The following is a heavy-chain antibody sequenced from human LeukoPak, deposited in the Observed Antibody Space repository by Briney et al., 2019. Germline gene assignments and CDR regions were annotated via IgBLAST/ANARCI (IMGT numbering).Heavy chain of an antibody. D-gene: IGHD6-13*01. Sequence: SETLSLTCTVSGYSISSGYYWGWIRQPPGKGLEWIGSIYHSGSTYYNPSLKSRVTISVDTSKNQFSLRLSSVTAADTAVYYCARAYSSSWYDRGPGDAFDIWGQGTMVTVCS. CDR1: GYSISSGYY. CDR3: ARAYSSSWYDRGPGDAFDI. J-gene: IGHJ3*02. CDR2: IYHSGST. V-gene: IGHV4-38-2*02.